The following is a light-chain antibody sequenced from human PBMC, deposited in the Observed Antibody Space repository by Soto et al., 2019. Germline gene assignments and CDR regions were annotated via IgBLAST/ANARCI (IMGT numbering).Light chain of an antibody. CDR2: EVS. CDR3: SSYTSSITWV. Sequence: QSALTQPASVSGSPGQSITISCTGTSSDVGGYNYVSWYQQHPGKAPKLMIYEVSNRPSGVSNRFSGSKSGNTASLTISGLQAEDEAEYYCSSYTSSITWVFGGGTQLTVL. V-gene: IGLV2-14*01. CDR1: SSDVGGYNY. J-gene: IGLJ7*01.